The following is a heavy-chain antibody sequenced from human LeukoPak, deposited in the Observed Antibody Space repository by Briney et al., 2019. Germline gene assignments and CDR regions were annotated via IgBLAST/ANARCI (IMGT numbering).Heavy chain of an antibody. Sequence: ASVKVSCKASGYTFTSYYMHWVRQAPGQRLEWMGIINPSGGSTSYAQKFQGRVAMTRDASTSTVYMELSSLRSEDTAVYYCARALDYGDYRSWFDPWGQGTLVTVSS. D-gene: IGHD4-17*01. CDR3: ARALDYGDYRSWFDP. V-gene: IGHV1-46*01. J-gene: IGHJ5*02. CDR1: GYTFTSYY. CDR2: INPSGGST.